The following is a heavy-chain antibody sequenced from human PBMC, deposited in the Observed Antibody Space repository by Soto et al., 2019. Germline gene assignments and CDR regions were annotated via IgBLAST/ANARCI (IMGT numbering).Heavy chain of an antibody. CDR1: GYTFTSYG. CDR3: ARAWGPGYFYWFGP. D-gene: IGHD3-9*01. V-gene: IGHV1-18*01. J-gene: IGHJ5*02. CDR2: ISAYNGNT. Sequence: QVQLVQSGAEVKKPGASVKVSCKASGYTFTSYGISWVRQAPGQGLEWMGWISAYNGNTNYAQKLQGRVTMTTDTSTSTAYMARRSLRPDDTAVYYCARAWGPGYFYWFGPWGQGTLVTVSS.